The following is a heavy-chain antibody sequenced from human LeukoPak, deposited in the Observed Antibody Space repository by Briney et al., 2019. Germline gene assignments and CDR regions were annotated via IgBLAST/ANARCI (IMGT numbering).Heavy chain of an antibody. CDR2: ISAYNGNT. D-gene: IGHD3-10*01. Sequence: AASVKVSCKAFGYTFTSNYMHWVRQAPGQGLEWMGWISAYNGNTNYAQKLQGRVTMTTDTSTSTAYMELRSLRSDDTAVYYCARDLFPITMVRGVISADDYYYYYYMDVWGKGTTVTVSS. CDR1: GYTFTSNY. J-gene: IGHJ6*03. V-gene: IGHV1-18*04. CDR3: ARDLFPITMVRGVISADDYYYYYYMDV.